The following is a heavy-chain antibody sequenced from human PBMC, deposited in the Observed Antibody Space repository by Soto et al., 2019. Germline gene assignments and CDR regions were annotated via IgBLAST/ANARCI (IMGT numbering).Heavy chain of an antibody. CDR2: IYYSGST. CDR3: TLTFLAWLPSYGMDV. J-gene: IGHJ6*02. D-gene: IGHD3-3*02. V-gene: IGHV4-39*01. Sequence: PXASLSLTCTVFGGSISSSSYYWGCIRQPPGKGLEWIGSIYYSGSTYYNPSRKSRVTISVDTSKNQFSLKLSSVTAADTAVYYCTLTFLAWLPSYGMDVWGQGTTVTVSS. CDR1: GGSISSSSYY.